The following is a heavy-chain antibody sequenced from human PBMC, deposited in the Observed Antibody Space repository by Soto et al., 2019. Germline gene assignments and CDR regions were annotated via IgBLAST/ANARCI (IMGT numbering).Heavy chain of an antibody. CDR1: GGSFRGYY. CDR3: AGGSRVKIPAATGRDYYYHGLDV. Sequence: QVQLQQWGAGLLKPSETLSLTCAVYGGSFRGYYWSWIRQPPGKGLEWIGEINHRGSANYNPSVKSRGTISVDTSNNLFSLTLNSVTAADTAMYYCAGGSRVKIPAATGRDYYYHGLDVWAQGTAVTVSS. CDR2: INHRGSA. J-gene: IGHJ6*02. V-gene: IGHV4-34*01. D-gene: IGHD1-26*01.